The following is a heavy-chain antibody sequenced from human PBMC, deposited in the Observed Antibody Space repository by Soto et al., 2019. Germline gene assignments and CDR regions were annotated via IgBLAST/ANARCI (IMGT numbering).Heavy chain of an antibody. Sequence: RQSLKISCKGSGYSFTSYWIGWVRQLPGKGLEWMWIIYPGDSDTRYSPSFQGQVTISADKSISTAYLQWSSLKASDTATSYCAMQPRAAGRFDYWAKGSLVPVSS. D-gene: IGHD6-13*01. CDR1: GYSFTSYW. V-gene: IGHV5-51*01. CDR3: AMQPRAAGRFDY. CDR2: IYPGDSDT. J-gene: IGHJ4*02.